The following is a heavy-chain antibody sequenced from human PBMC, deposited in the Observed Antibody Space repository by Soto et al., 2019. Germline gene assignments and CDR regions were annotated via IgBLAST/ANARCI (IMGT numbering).Heavy chain of an antibody. J-gene: IGHJ3*02. Sequence: PGGSLRLSCAASGFTFDDYAMHWVRQAPGKGLEWVSGISWNSGSIGYADSVKGRFTISRDNAKNSLYLQMNSLRAEDTALYYCAKALSPDGEIDAFDIWGQGTMVTVSS. CDR2: ISWNSGSI. V-gene: IGHV3-9*01. CDR1: GFTFDDYA. CDR3: AKALSPDGEIDAFDI. D-gene: IGHD3-10*01.